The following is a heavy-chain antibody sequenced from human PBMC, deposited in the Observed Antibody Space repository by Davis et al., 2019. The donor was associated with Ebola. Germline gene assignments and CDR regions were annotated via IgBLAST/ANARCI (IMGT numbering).Heavy chain of an antibody. Sequence: GGSLRLSFAASGFTFSNAWLNWVRKAPGKGLEWVGLIKSKPDVEATEYAARVKGRFTISRDDSKNTLYLQMNSLKTEDTAVYYCSTDLVGYCNNNICYKSDDWGQGTLVTVSS. CDR2: IKSKPDVEAT. D-gene: IGHD2-2*02. V-gene: IGHV3-15*07. CDR3: STDLVGYCNNNICYKSDD. CDR1: GFTFSNAW. J-gene: IGHJ4*02.